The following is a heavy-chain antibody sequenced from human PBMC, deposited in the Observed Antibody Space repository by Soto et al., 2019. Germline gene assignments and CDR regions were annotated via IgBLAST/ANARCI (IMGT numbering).Heavy chain of an antibody. CDR2: IIPIFGTA. J-gene: IGHJ6*02. CDR1: GGTFSSYA. CDR3: ARDQSRNPGGYYGMDV. V-gene: IGHV1-69*06. Sequence: QVQLVQSGAEVKKPGSSVKVSCKASGGTFSSYAISWVRQAPGQGLEWMGGIIPIFGTANYAQKFQGRVTITADKSTSTAYMELSSMRSEDTAVYYCARDQSRNPGGYYGMDVWGQGTTVTVSS. D-gene: IGHD2-15*01.